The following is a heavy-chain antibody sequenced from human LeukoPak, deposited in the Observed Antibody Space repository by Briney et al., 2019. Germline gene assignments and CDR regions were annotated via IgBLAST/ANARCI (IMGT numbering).Heavy chain of an antibody. D-gene: IGHD1-26*01. CDR1: GGSISSSSYY. J-gene: IGHJ3*02. V-gene: IGHV4-39*07. Sequence: PSETLSLTCTVSGGSISSSSYYWGWIRQPPGKGLAWVGSVSYNGITYYNPSLKSRVTISVDTSKNQFSLKLSSVTAADTAVYYCASHPRGGWELLVIWGQGTMVTVSS. CDR2: VSYNGIT. CDR3: ASHPRGGWELLVI.